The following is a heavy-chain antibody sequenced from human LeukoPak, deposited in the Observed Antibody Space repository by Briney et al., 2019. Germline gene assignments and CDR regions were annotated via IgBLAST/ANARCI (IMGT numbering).Heavy chain of an antibody. J-gene: IGHJ4*02. CDR2: ISPNSGGA. Sequence: ASVTVSCKTSGHTFTVYYIHWLRQAPGHGLEWMGWISPNSGGANYAQKFQGRVTMTRDTSISTAYMELSRLRSDDTAVYYCARDSGERGSGSYLIAYWGQGTLVTVSS. V-gene: IGHV1-2*02. D-gene: IGHD3-10*01. CDR3: ARDSGERGSGSYLIAY. CDR1: GHTFTVYY.